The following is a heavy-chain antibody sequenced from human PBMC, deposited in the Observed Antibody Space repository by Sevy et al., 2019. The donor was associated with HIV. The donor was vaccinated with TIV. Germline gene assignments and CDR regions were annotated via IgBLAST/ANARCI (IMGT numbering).Heavy chain of an antibody. CDR3: AASLYYDTSLFDY. D-gene: IGHD3-22*01. V-gene: IGHV3-23*01. J-gene: IGHJ4*02. CDR1: GFTFSIYA. Sequence: GGSLRLSCAASGFTFSIYAMSWVRQAPGKGLEWVSGISGSYNSTYYADSVKGRFTISRDNSKNTLYLQMNSLRAEDTAVYYCAASLYYDTSLFDYWGQGTLVTVSS. CDR2: ISGSYNST.